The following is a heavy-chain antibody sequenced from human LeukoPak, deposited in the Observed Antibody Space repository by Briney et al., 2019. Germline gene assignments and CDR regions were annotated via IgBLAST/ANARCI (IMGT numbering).Heavy chain of an antibody. CDR3: STTSLGGQMLMIWYLDN. Sequence: PGGSLRLSCAASGFTFSTYAMNWVRQAPGKGLEWVGQIKSEADGGTADYAAPVKGRFTISRDDSKNTLYLQMNSLKVEDTAVYYCSTTSLGGQMLMIWYLDNWGQGTLVTVSS. J-gene: IGHJ4*02. D-gene: IGHD3/OR15-3a*01. CDR2: IKSEADGGTA. V-gene: IGHV3-15*01. CDR1: GFTFSTYA.